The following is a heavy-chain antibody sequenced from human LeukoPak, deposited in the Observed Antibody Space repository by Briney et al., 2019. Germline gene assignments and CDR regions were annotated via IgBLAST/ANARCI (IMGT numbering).Heavy chain of an antibody. J-gene: IGHJ4*02. CDR2: INHSGST. D-gene: IGHD6-13*01. CDR1: GGSFSGYY. V-gene: IGHV4-34*01. Sequence: SETLSLTCAVYGGSFSGYYWSWIRQPPGRGLEWIGEINHSGSTNYNPSLKSRVTISVDTSKNQFSLKLSSVTAADTAVYYCARQYSSSWYVSPFDYWGQGTLVTVSS. CDR3: ARQYSSSWYVSPFDY.